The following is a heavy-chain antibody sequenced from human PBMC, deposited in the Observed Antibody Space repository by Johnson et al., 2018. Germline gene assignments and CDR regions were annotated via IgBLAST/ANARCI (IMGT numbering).Heavy chain of an antibody. D-gene: IGHD1-1*01. J-gene: IGHJ3*02. CDR1: GFAFDDSA. CDR3: TKDAGWKVGFDI. Sequence: VQLVESGGGSVQPGRSLRLSCTASGFAFDDSAMHWVRQAPGKGLEWVSGIRWNSIREDYADSVKGRFTISRDNDKNSLYLQMNSLRPDDTALYYCTKDAGWKVGFDIWGQGTMVTVSS. CDR2: IRWNSIRE. V-gene: IGHV3-9*01.